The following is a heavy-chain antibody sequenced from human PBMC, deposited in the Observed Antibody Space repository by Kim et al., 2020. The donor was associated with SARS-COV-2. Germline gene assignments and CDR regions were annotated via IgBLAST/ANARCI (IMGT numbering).Heavy chain of an antibody. J-gene: IGHJ5*02. Sequence: GESLKISCKGSGYSFTSYWIGWVRQMPGKGLEWMGIIYPGDSDTRYSPSFQGQVTISADKSISTAYLQWSSLKASDTAMYYCARRSSGWDYSNEGRDGNWFDPWGQGTLVTVSS. CDR2: IYPGDSDT. CDR1: GYSFTSYW. V-gene: IGHV5-51*01. D-gene: IGHD4-4*01. CDR3: ARRSSGWDYSNEGRDGNWFDP.